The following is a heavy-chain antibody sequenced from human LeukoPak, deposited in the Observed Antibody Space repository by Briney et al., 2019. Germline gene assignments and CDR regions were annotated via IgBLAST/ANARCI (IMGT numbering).Heavy chain of an antibody. V-gene: IGHV3-23*01. J-gene: IGHJ4*02. D-gene: IGHD5-18*01. CDR3: AKEGRGYSYGYLPYYFDY. CDR1: GFTFSSYA. CDR2: ISGSGGST. Sequence: PGGSLRLSCAASGFTFSSYAMAWVRQAPGKGLEWVSAISGSGGSTYYADSVKGRFTISRGNSKNTLYLQMNSLRAEDTAVYYCAKEGRGYSYGYLPYYFDYWGQGTLVTVSS.